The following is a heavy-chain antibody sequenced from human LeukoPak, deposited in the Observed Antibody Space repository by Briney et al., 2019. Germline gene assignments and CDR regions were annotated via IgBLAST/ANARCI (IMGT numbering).Heavy chain of an antibody. CDR2: MYHSGTT. CDR1: GYSISSGYY. Sequence: PSETLSLTCSVSGYSISSGYYWGWIRQSPGKGLEGIGSMYHSGTTYYNPSLKSRVTLSVETSKNQFSLNLSSVTAADTAVYYCAGQYTGYDAFDYWGQGTLVTVSS. D-gene: IGHD5-12*01. CDR3: AGQYTGYDAFDY. V-gene: IGHV4-38-2*02. J-gene: IGHJ4*02.